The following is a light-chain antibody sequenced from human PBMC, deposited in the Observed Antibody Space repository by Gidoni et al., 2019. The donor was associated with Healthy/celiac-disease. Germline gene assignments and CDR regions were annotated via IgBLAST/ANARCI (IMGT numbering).Light chain of an antibody. CDR2: AAS. Sequence: DIQMTQSPSSLSASVGDRVTITCRASQSISSYLNWYQQKPGKAPKLLIYAASSLQSGVPSRFSGSGSGTDFTLTISSLQPEDFATYYCQRSYSTHIFTFXPXTKVDIK. J-gene: IGKJ3*01. V-gene: IGKV1-39*01. CDR3: QRSYSTHIFT. CDR1: QSISSY.